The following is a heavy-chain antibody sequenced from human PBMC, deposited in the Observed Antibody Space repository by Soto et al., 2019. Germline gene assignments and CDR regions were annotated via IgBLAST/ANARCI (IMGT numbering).Heavy chain of an antibody. CDR3: ASGKHTYYYDSSGYTGMYYFDY. Sequence: QVQLVQSGAEVKKPGASVKVSCKASGYTFTGYYMHWVRQAPGQGLEWMGWINPNSGGTNYAQKFQGWVTMTRDTSISTAYMELSRLRSDDTAVYYCASGKHTYYYDSSGYTGMYYFDYWGQGTLVTVSS. CDR2: INPNSGGT. D-gene: IGHD3-22*01. V-gene: IGHV1-2*04. CDR1: GYTFTGYY. J-gene: IGHJ4*02.